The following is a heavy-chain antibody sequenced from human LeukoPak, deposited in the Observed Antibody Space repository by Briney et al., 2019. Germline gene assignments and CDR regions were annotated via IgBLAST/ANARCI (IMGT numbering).Heavy chain of an antibody. CDR3: AKIYSSSWYYFDY. CDR1: GFTFSSYA. J-gene: IGHJ4*02. V-gene: IGHV3-23*01. D-gene: IGHD6-13*01. CDR2: ISGSGGST. Sequence: GGSLRPSCAASGFTFSSYAMSWVRQAPGKGLERVSAISGSGGSTYYADSVKGRFTISRDNSKNTLYLQMNSLRAEDTAVYYCAKIYSSSWYYFDYWGQGTLVTVSS.